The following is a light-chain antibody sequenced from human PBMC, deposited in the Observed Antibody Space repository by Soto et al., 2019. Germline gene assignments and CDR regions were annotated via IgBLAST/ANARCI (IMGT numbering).Light chain of an antibody. CDR3: SSFTSSSTLVV. Sequence: QSVLTQPASVSGSPGQSITISCTGTSRDVGGYNYVSWYQQHPDRAPKVMIYEVSNRPSGVSNHFSGSKSGNTASLTISGLQAEDEADYYCSSFTSSSTLVVFGTGTKVTVL. CDR2: EVS. V-gene: IGLV2-14*01. CDR1: SRDVGGYNY. J-gene: IGLJ1*01.